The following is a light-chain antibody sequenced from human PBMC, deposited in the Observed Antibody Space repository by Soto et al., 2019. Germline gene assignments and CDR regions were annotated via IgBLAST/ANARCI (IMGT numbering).Light chain of an antibody. J-gene: IGKJ2*01. Sequence: DIQMTQSPSTLSASVGDRVTITCRASQTISAWLAWYQQKPGKAPNLLIYDASSLESEVPSRFSGSGSGTEFNLTISSLHPDDFATYYCQQYNSYPYTFGQGTKLEIK. CDR1: QTISAW. CDR3: QQYNSYPYT. V-gene: IGKV1-5*01. CDR2: DAS.